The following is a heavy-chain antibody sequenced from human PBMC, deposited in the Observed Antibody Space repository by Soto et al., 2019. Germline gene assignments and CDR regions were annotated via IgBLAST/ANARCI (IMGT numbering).Heavy chain of an antibody. CDR2: ISGSGDNT. V-gene: IGHV3-23*01. CDR1: GFTFSSYA. J-gene: IGHJ6*03. D-gene: IGHD3-3*01. CDR3: TTDLGTDDFWSAYYIYYYMDV. Sequence: EVQLLESGGGLVQPGGSLRLSCAASGFTFSSYALNWVRQAPGKGLEWVSVISGSGDNTYYADSVKGRFTISRDNSKNTLYLQMNSLRAEYMAVFYCTTDLGTDDFWSAYYIYYYMDVWGKGTTVTVSS.